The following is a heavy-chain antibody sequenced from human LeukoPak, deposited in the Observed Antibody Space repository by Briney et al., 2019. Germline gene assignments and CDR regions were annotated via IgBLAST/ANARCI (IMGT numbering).Heavy chain of an antibody. Sequence: GGSLRLSCAASGFTFSSYSMNWVRQAPGRGLEWVSYISSSSSTIYYADSVKGRFTISRDNAKNSLYLRMNSLRAEDTAVYYCARVFGGYSGYGLDYWGQGTLVTVSS. CDR1: GFTFSSYS. CDR2: ISSSSSTI. CDR3: ARVFGGYSGYGLDY. V-gene: IGHV3-48*04. D-gene: IGHD5-12*01. J-gene: IGHJ4*02.